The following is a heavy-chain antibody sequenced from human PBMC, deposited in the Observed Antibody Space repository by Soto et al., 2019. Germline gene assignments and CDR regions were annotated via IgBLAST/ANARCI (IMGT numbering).Heavy chain of an antibody. V-gene: IGHV3-74*01. D-gene: IGHD3-3*01. CDR2: IKSDGSST. CDR3: ARESYYDFWSGVTDLGYYYYGMDV. Sequence: GGSLRLSCAASGFTSSNYWMHWVRQAPGKGLVWVSRIKSDGSSTSYADSVKGRFTISRDNAKNTLDLQMHGLRAEDMAVYYCARESYYDFWSGVTDLGYYYYGMDVWGQGTTVTVSS. CDR1: GFTSSNYW. J-gene: IGHJ6*02.